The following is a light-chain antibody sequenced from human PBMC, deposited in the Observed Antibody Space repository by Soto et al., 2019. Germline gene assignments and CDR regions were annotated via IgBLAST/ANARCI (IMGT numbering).Light chain of an antibody. CDR2: DAS. CDR1: QSISSW. V-gene: IGKV1-5*01. CDR3: QKYTSYIYT. Sequence: DIQMTQSPSTLSASVGDRVTITCRASQSISSWLAWYQQKPGKAPKLLIYDASSLKSGVPSRFSGSGSGTEFTLTINSLQTDDFATNNSQKYTSYIYTFGQWTKRKNK. J-gene: IGKJ2*01.